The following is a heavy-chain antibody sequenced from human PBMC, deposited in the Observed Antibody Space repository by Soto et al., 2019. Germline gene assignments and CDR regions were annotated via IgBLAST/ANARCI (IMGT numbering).Heavy chain of an antibody. CDR3: ARDKITGLFDY. V-gene: IGHV4-34*01. CDR2: INHSGST. J-gene: IGHJ4*02. CDR1: GGSFSGYY. Sequence: QVQLQQWGAGLLKPSETLSLTCAVYGGSFSGYYWTWIRQPPGTGLEWIGEINHSGSTNYNPSLKSLVTISVDTSKNQFSLKLTSVTAADTAVYYCARDKITGLFDYCGQGTLVTVSS. D-gene: IGHD2-8*02.